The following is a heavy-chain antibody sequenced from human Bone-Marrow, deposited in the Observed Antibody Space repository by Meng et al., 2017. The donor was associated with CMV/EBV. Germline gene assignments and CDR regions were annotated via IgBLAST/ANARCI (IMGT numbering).Heavy chain of an antibody. V-gene: IGHV3-49*04. CDR3: ARDPATGPRGDNFDN. J-gene: IGHJ4*02. Sequence: GESLKISCTASGFTFGDYAMSWVRQAPGKGLEWVGFIRSKAYGGTTEYAASVKGRFTISRDDSKSIAYLQMNSLKTEDTAVYYCARDPATGPRGDNFDNWGQGTLVTVSS. CDR1: GFTFGDYA. D-gene: IGHD3-16*01. CDR2: IRSKAYGGTT.